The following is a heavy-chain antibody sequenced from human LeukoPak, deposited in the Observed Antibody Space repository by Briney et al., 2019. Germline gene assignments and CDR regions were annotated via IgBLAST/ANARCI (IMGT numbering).Heavy chain of an antibody. V-gene: IGHV3-9*01. CDR3: AKDRTLRYFHWSPEGLFHY. CDR2: ISWSRGSI. D-gene: IGHD3-9*01. Sequence: GGSLRLSCAASGFTLYDYAMHWVRQAPGKGLEGVSGISWSRGSIVYADSVKGRFTISRDNAKNSVYLQMKSLRAEDRGLYYCAKDRTLRYFHWSPEGLFHYWGQGTLVTVSS. CDR1: GFTLYDYA. J-gene: IGHJ4*02.